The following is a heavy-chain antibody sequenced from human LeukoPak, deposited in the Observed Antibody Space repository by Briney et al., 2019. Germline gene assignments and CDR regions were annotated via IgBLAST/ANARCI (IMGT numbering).Heavy chain of an antibody. Sequence: PSETLSLTCTVSGGSISSGSYYWSWIRQPAGKGLEWIGRIYTSGSTNYNPSLKSLVTISVDTSKNQFSLKLSSVTAADTDVYYCARGKVGVDSSSWYLQWGALDIWGQGTMVTVSS. CDR3: ARGKVGVDSSSWYLQWGALDI. CDR2: IYTSGST. D-gene: IGHD6-13*01. CDR1: GGSISSGSYY. J-gene: IGHJ3*02. V-gene: IGHV4-61*02.